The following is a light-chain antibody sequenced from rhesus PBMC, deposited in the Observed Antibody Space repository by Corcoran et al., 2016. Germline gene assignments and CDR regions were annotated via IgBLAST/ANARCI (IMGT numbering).Light chain of an antibody. J-gene: IGKJ2*01. CDR3: EQTLQTPYS. Sequence: DIVMTQTPLSLSVTPGEPASISCRSSQSLLHSNGYTYLHWYLQKPGQFPQLLIYEVSNRAFGVPDRCSGSGSGTDFTLKISRVEAEDVGVYYCEQTLQTPYSFGQGTKVEIK. CDR2: EVS. V-gene: IGKV2-78*01. CDR1: QSLLHSNGYTY.